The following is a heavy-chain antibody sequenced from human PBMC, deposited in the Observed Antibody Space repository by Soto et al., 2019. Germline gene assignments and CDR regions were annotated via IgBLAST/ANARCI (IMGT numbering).Heavy chain of an antibody. Sequence: ASVKVSCKASGYTFTSYGISWVRQAPGQGLEWMGLINPSGGGTRYAQKLQDRVTVTRDTSTSTVYMELSSLRSDDTAVYYCCRGGSGWSNWFDPWGQGTQVTVSS. V-gene: IGHV1-46*03. CDR2: INPSGGGT. J-gene: IGHJ5*02. CDR1: GYTFTSYG. CDR3: CRGGSGWSNWFDP. D-gene: IGHD6-19*01.